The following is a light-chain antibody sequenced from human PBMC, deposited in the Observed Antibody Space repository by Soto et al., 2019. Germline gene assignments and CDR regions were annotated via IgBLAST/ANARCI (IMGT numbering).Light chain of an antibody. CDR1: QSVTNDY. CDR3: QHYDGSPRT. CDR2: GIF. J-gene: IGKJ2*01. Sequence: ETVLKQFPATVSLSPGERATLYCRTGQSVTNDYLAWYQQKPGQAPRLLVYGIFNRATGVPARFSGSGSGTDFTLTISGLEPEDSAVYYCQHYDGSPRTFGQGTKVEIK. V-gene: IGKV3-20*01.